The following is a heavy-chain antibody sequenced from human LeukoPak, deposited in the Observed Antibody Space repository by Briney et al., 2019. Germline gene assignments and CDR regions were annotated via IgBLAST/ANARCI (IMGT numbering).Heavy chain of an antibody. CDR3: ATEHHCSGGSCYFLAGYFDY. CDR2: ISYDGSNK. V-gene: IGHV3-30-3*01. J-gene: IGHJ4*02. Sequence: GGSLRLSCAASGFTFSSYAMHWVRQAPGKGLEWVAVISYDGSNKYYADSVKGRFTISRDNSKNTLYLQMNSLRAEDTAVYYCATEHHCSGGSCYFLAGYFDYWGQGTLVTVSS. D-gene: IGHD2-15*01. CDR1: GFTFSSYA.